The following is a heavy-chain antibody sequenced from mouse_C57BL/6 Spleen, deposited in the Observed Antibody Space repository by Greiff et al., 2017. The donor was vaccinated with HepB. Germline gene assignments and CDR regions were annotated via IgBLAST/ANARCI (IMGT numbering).Heavy chain of an antibody. CDR2: ISSGSSTI. J-gene: IGHJ1*03. D-gene: IGHD1-1*01. CDR1: GFTFSDYG. V-gene: IGHV5-17*01. CDR3: ARGAYYYGSSWYFDV. Sequence: EVQGVESGGGLVKPGGSLKLSCAASGFTFSDYGMHWVRQAPEKGLEWVAYISSGSSTIYYADTVKGRFTISRDNAKNTLFLQMTSLRSEETAMYYCARGAYYYGSSWYFDVWGTGTTVTVSS.